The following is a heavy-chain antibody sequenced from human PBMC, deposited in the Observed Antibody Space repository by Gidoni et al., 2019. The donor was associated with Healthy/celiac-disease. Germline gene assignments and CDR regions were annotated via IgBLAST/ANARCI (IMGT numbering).Heavy chain of an antibody. CDR2: ISGSGGST. CDR3: AKALGGSSYYYYGMDV. V-gene: IGHV3-23*01. Sequence: EVQLLESGGGLVQPGGSLRLSFAASGFTFSSSAMSWVRQAPGKGLEWVSAISGSGGSTYYADSVKGRFTISRDNAKNTLYLQMNSLRAEDTAVYYCAKALGGSSYYYYGMDVWGQGTTVTVSS. J-gene: IGHJ6*02. D-gene: IGHD3-16*01. CDR1: GFTFSSSA.